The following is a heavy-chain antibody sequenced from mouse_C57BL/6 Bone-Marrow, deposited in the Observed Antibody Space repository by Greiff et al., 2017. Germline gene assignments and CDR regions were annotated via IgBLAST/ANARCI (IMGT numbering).Heavy chain of an antibody. J-gene: IGHJ2*01. D-gene: IGHD2-2*01. CDR3: ARADYGYDFDY. CDR1: GYSITSGYY. Sequence: EVQLQQSGPGLVKPSQSLSLTCSVTGYSITSGYYWNWIRQFPGNKLEWMGYISYDGSNNYNPSLKNRISITRDTSKNQFFLKLNSVTTEDTATYYCARADYGYDFDYWGQGTTLTVSS. V-gene: IGHV3-6*01. CDR2: ISYDGSN.